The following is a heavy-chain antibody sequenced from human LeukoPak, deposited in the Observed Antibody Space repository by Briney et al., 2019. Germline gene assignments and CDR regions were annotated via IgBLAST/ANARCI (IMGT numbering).Heavy chain of an antibody. V-gene: IGHV1-46*01. CDR2: INPSGGST. J-gene: IGHJ6*02. CDR1: GYTFTSYY. D-gene: IGHD3-10*01. Sequence: ASVKVSCKASGYTFTSYYMHWVRQAPGQGLEWMGIINPSGGSTSYAQKFQGRVTMTRDTSTSTVYMELSSLRSEDTAVYYCASFGTMVRGVITPYYYGMDVWGQGTLVTVSS. CDR3: ASFGTMVRGVITPYYYGMDV.